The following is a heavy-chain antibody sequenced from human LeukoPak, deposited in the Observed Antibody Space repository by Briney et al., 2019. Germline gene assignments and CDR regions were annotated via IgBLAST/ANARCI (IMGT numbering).Heavy chain of an antibody. CDR1: VGSVTSGRYF. J-gene: IGHJ4*02. CDR3: AREDDNSSWLDFDY. V-gene: IGHV4-61*01. Sequence: SETLSLTCSVSVGSVTSGRYFWTWIRQPPGKGLEWIGYIYVSGRTNYNPSLKSRVSISVDTSKNQFSLKLTSVTAAYTAVDYCAREDDNSSWLDFDYWGQGTLVTVSS. D-gene: IGHD6-13*01. CDR2: IYVSGRT.